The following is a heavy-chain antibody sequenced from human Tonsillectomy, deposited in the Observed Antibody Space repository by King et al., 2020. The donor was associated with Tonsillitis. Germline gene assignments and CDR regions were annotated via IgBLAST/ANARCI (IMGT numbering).Heavy chain of an antibody. CDR1: GGSISSYY. Sequence: QLQESGPGLVKPSETLSLTCTVSGGSISSYYWSWIRQPPGKGLEWIGYIYYSGSTNYNPSLKSRVTISVDTSKNQFSLKLSSVTAADTAVYYCARGLPTTARWESYRYTEFYYCDYWGRGTLVTVSS. D-gene: IGHD3-16*02. J-gene: IGHJ4*02. CDR2: IYYSGST. CDR3: ARGLPTTARWESYRYTEFYYCDY. V-gene: IGHV4-59*01.